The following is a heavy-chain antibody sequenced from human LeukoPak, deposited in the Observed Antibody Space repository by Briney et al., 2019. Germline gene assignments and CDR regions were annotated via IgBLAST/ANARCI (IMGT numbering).Heavy chain of an antibody. J-gene: IGHJ3*01. V-gene: IGHV3-66*01. CDR2: IYSGGST. CDR3: ARDFYDDAFDF. CDR1: GFTFSSYA. Sequence: GGSLRLSCAASGFTFSSYAMTWVRQAPGKGLEWVSVIYSGGSTEYADSVKGRFTISRDNSKNTLYLQMNSLRAEDTAVYYCARDFYDDAFDFWGQGTMVTVSS. D-gene: IGHD5/OR15-5a*01.